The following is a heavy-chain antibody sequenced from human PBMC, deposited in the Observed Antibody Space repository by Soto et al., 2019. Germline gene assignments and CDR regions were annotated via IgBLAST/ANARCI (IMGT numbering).Heavy chain of an antibody. V-gene: IGHV4-30-4*01. Sequence: QVQLQESGPGLVKPSQTLSLTCTVSGGSINNVNYCWSWIRQSPDKGLEWIGQIYNGGTTYNNPSLTSRVTISVDTSNNQFSLKLSSVSAADTAVYYCARGSSGDKVDYWGQGTLVTVSS. CDR2: IYNGGTT. CDR1: GGSINNVNYC. J-gene: IGHJ4*02. CDR3: ARGSSGDKVDY. D-gene: IGHD7-27*01.